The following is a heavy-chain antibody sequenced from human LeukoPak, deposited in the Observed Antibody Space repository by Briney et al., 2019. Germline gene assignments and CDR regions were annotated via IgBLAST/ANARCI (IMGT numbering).Heavy chain of an antibody. Sequence: PGGSLRLSCAASAFTFSSYSMNWVRQAPGKGLEWVSSISSSSSYIYYADSVKGRFTISRDNAKNSLYLQMNSLRAEDTAVYYCARDFPAYDSSGYYYSWGQGTLVTVSS. CDR1: AFTFSSYS. D-gene: IGHD3-22*01. CDR3: ARDFPAYDSSGYYYS. V-gene: IGHV3-21*01. CDR2: ISSSSSYI. J-gene: IGHJ4*02.